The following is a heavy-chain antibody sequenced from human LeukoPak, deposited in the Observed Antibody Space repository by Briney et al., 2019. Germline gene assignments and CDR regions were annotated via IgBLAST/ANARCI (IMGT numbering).Heavy chain of an antibody. CDR1: GCTFSSYA. J-gene: IGHJ4*02. CDR3: ALQAAGTGS. D-gene: IGHD6-13*01. V-gene: IGHV1-69*06. CDR2: IIPIFGTA. Sequence: GASVTVSCKASGCTFSSYAISWVRQAPGQGLEWMGGIIPIFGTANYAQKFQGRVTITADKATSTAYMELSSLRSEDTAVYYCALQAAGTGSWGQGTLVTVSS.